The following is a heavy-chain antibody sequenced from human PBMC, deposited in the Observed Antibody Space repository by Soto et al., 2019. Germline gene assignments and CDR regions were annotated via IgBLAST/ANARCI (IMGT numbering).Heavy chain of an antibody. CDR1: GVSISSSSYY. CDR3: ARSYGEYVSY. V-gene: IGHV4-39*01. CDR2: IYYSGST. D-gene: IGHD4-17*01. Sequence: QLQLQESGPGLVKPSETLSLTCTVSGVSISSSSYYWGWIRQPPGKGLEWIGSIYYSGSTYYNPSLKSRVTKSVDTSKKQFSRKLSYVTAADTAVYYCARSYGEYVSYWGQGTLVTVSS. J-gene: IGHJ4*02.